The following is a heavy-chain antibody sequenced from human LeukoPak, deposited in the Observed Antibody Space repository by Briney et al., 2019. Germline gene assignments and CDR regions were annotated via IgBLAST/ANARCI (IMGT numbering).Heavy chain of an antibody. J-gene: IGHJ4*02. CDR2: ISSSSSYI. V-gene: IGHV3-21*01. D-gene: IGHD3-9*01. CDR1: GFTFSSYS. Sequence: KPGGSLRLSCAASGFTFSSYSMNWVRQAPGKGLEWVSSISSSSSYIYYADSVKGRFTISRDNAKNPLYLQMNSLRAEDTAVYYCARDRDVLRYFDWLLSPLLFDYWGQGTLVTVSS. CDR3: ARDRDVLRYFDWLLSPLLFDY.